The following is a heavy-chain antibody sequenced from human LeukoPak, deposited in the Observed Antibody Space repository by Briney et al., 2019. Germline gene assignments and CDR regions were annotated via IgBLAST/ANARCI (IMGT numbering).Heavy chain of an antibody. J-gene: IGHJ4*02. CDR1: GFTFSSYA. CDR3: AKGSSSSSYSSIDY. V-gene: IGHV3-23*01. CDR2: ISGCGDST. Sequence: PGGSLRLSCAASGFTFSSYAMSWVRQAPGKGLEWVSVISGCGDSTFYADSVKGGFTISRDNSKNTLSLQMNSLRAEDTAVYYCAKGSSSSSYSSIDYWGQGTLVTVSS. D-gene: IGHD6-6*01.